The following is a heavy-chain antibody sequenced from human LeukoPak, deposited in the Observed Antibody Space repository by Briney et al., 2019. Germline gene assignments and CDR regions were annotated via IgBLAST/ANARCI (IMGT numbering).Heavy chain of an antibody. CDR1: GFTFDDYG. CDR3: AKIADPYYFDY. V-gene: IGHV3-20*04. Sequence: PGGSLRLSCATSGFTFDDYGMSWVRHAPGKGLEWVSGIDWNGGSTGYADSVKGRFAISRDNAKNSLYLQMNSLRAEDTALYYCAKIADPYYFDYWGQGTLVTVSS. CDR2: IDWNGGST. J-gene: IGHJ4*02. D-gene: IGHD6-13*01.